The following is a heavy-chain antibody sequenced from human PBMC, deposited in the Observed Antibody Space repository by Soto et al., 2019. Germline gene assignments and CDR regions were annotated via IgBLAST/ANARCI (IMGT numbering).Heavy chain of an antibody. CDR3: ARGLRGVLDY. CDR1: GFTFSSYA. Sequence: GGSLRLSCAASGFTFSSYAMNWVRQAPGKGLEWVSSISGNGDTTYFADSVKGRFAIARDNSKNTLYLHLTSLRAEDTAIYYCARGLRGVLDYWGQGTLVTVSS. CDR2: ISGNGDTT. J-gene: IGHJ4*02. D-gene: IGHD5-12*01. V-gene: IGHV3-23*01.